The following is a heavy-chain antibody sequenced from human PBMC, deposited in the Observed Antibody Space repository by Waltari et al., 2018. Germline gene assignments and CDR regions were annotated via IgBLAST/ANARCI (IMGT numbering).Heavy chain of an antibody. Sequence: QVQLQQWGAGLLKPSETLSLTCAVYGGSFSDYYWTWLRQPPGKGLEWIGEINHSGSTNYSPSLKSRVTISVDTSKNQFSLRLTSVTAADTAMYYCARKYSYGHTPIDSWGQGTLVTVSS. J-gene: IGHJ4*02. CDR1: GGSFSDYY. CDR3: ARKYSYGHTPIDS. D-gene: IGHD5-18*01. CDR2: INHSGST. V-gene: IGHV4-34*01.